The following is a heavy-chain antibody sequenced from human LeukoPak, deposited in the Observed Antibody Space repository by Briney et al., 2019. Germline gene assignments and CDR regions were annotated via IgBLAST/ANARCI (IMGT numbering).Heavy chain of an antibody. Sequence: PGGSLRLSCTASGFTFGDYAMSWVRQAPGKGLEWVGFIRSKAYGGTTEYAASVKGRFTISRDDSKSIAYLQMNSLKTKDTAVYYCTRDKDFWSGPYYYYYYGMDVWGQGTTVTVSS. J-gene: IGHJ6*02. V-gene: IGHV3-49*04. CDR1: GFTFGDYA. D-gene: IGHD3-3*01. CDR3: TRDKDFWSGPYYYYYYGMDV. CDR2: IRSKAYGGTT.